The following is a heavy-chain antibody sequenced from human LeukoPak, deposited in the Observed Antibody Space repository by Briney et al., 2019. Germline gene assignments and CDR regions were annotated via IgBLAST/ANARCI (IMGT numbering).Heavy chain of an antibody. Sequence: GGSLRLSCAASGFTFDDYAMHWVRQAPGKGLEWVSGISWKSDRIGYADSVKGRFTISRDNTKSFLYLQMNSLRADDTALYYCAKVGGPGSYYNSHFHYWGQGTLVTVSS. J-gene: IGHJ4*02. CDR3: AKVGGPGSYYNSHFHY. CDR1: GFTFDDYA. V-gene: IGHV3-9*01. CDR2: ISWKSDRI. D-gene: IGHD3-10*01.